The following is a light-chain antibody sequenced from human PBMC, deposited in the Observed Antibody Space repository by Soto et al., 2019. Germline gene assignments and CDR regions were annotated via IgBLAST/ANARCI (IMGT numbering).Light chain of an antibody. CDR3: QQYGSSPYT. Sequence: EIVLTQSPGTPSLSPGERATLSCRASQSVSSSYLAWNQQKPGQAPRLLIYGASSRATGIPDRFSGSGSGTDFTLTISRLEPEGLAVYYCQQYGSSPYTFGQGTKLEIK. V-gene: IGKV3-20*01. CDR1: QSVSSSY. J-gene: IGKJ2*01. CDR2: GAS.